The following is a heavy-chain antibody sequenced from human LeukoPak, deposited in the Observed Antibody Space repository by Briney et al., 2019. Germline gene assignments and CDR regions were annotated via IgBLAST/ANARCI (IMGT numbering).Heavy chain of an antibody. Sequence: GGSLRLSCAASGFTFSSYAMHWVRQAPGKGLEWVAVISYDGSNKYYADSVKGRFTISRDNSKNTLYLQMNSLRAEDTAVYYCARGSYGDYEIDYWGQGTLVTVSS. V-gene: IGHV3-30-3*01. J-gene: IGHJ4*02. CDR3: ARGSYGDYEIDY. CDR1: GFTFSSYA. D-gene: IGHD4-17*01. CDR2: ISYDGSNK.